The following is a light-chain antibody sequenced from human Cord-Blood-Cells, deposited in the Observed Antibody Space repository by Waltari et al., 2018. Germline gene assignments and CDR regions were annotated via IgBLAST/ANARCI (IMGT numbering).Light chain of an antibody. V-gene: IGKV4-1*01. CDR2: WAP. J-gene: IGKJ2*01. CDR1: QSVLYSSNNKNY. CDR3: QQYYSTPYT. Sequence: DIVMTQSPDSLAVSLGERATINCKSSQSVLYSSNNKNYLAWYQQKPGQPPKLLIYWAPTRESGVPDRFSGSGSGTDFTLTIISLQAEDVAVYYCQQYYSTPYTFGQGTKLEIK.